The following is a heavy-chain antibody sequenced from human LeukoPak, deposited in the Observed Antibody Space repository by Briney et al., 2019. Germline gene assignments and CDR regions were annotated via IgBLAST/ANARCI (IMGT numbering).Heavy chain of an antibody. V-gene: IGHV4-39*01. Sequence: AETLSETFTVSGGSISSSSFYWGWIRQPPGKGLEWIGSIYYSGSTYYNPSLKSRVTISVDTSKNQFSLKLSSVTAADTAVFYCANTLCLVNSDYWGQGTLVTVSS. J-gene: IGHJ4*02. CDR3: ANTLCLVNSDY. CDR1: GGSISSSSFY. CDR2: IYYSGST. D-gene: IGHD2/OR15-2a*01.